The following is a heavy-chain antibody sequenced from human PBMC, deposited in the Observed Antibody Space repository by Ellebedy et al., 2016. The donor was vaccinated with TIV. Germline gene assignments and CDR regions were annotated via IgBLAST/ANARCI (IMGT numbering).Heavy chain of an antibody. CDR1: GFTFSNYG. CDR3: ARNSHFDWSFYIDY. CDR2: IYFDGTNE. Sequence: GGSLRLSCAASGFTFSNYGMHWVRQAPGKGLEWVALIYFDGTNEHYADSVKGRFTISRDSSKNTLYLQMNSLRGDDTAVYFCARNSHFDWSFYIDYWGQGTLVTVSS. V-gene: IGHV3-33*01. J-gene: IGHJ4*02. D-gene: IGHD3-9*01.